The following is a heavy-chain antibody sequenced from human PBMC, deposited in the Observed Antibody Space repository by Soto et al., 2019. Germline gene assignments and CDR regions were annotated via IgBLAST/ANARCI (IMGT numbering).Heavy chain of an antibody. CDR1: GGTFSSYA. V-gene: IGHV1-69*13. CDR3: ASPISIAAAGSPGTPAYYYYGMDV. CDR2: IIPIFGTA. D-gene: IGHD6-13*01. Sequence: SVKVSCKASGGTFSSYAISWVRQAPGQGLEWMGGIIPIFGTANYAQKFQGRVTITADESTSTAYMELSSLRPEDTAVYYCASPISIAAAGSPGTPAYYYYGMDVWGQGTTVTVSS. J-gene: IGHJ6*02.